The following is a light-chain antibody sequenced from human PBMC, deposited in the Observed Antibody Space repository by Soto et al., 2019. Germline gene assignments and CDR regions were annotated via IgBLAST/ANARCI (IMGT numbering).Light chain of an antibody. J-gene: IGLJ2*01. V-gene: IGLV2-8*01. Sequence: QSALTQPPSASGSPGQSVTIPCTGTSSDVGGYNSVSWYQQHPGKVPKLMIYEVSKRPSGVPDRFSGSKPGNTASLTVSGLQAEDEADYYCSSYAGSNNLVFGGGTQLTVL. CDR2: EVS. CDR1: SSDVGGYNS. CDR3: SSYAGSNNLV.